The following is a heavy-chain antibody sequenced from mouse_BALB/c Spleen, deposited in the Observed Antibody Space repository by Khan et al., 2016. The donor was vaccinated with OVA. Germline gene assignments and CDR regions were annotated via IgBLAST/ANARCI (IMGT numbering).Heavy chain of an antibody. J-gene: IGHJ3*01. V-gene: IGHV1S137*01. CDR1: GYTFTDFT. CDR2: ISTYYGYA. CDR3: TRGGGGAWFAY. Sequence: QVQLQESGAELVRPGVSVKLSCKGSGYTFTDFTMHWVRQSHGMSLEWIGVISTYYGYATYNQEFKDKATLTVDKSYSTASLELARLKSEDSAIYYCTRGGGGAWFAYWGQGTLVTVSA.